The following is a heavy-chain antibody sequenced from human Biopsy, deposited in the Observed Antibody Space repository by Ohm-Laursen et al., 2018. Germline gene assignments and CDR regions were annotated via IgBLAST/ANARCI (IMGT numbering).Heavy chain of an antibody. CDR2: IKRDGTTT. J-gene: IGHJ4*02. CDR1: GFTFSNYY. CDR3: ARVRLVRKIISQPGDY. V-gene: IGHV3-74*01. Sequence: SLRLSCAASGFTFSNYYMHWVRQAPGKGLLWVSRIKRDGTTTDYAESVKGRFTVSRDNAKNSLYLQMNSLRAEDTAVYYCARVRLVRKIISQPGDYWGQGTLVTVSS. D-gene: IGHD3-10*01.